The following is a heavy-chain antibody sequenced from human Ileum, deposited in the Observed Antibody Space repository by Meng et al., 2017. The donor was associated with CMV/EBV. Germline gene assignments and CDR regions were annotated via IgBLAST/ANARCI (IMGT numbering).Heavy chain of an antibody. CDR1: GYTFTSYA. J-gene: IGHJ4*02. D-gene: IGHD4-17*01. CDR2: INGANGNT. V-gene: IGHV1-3*01. CDR3: ARIESGAHFDS. Sequence: SCKASGYTFTSYAMHWVRQARGQGLEWMGWINGANGNTKYSQKFQDRVTFTRDTSANTAYMEMRSLRSEDTAVYYCARIESGAHFDSWGQGTLVTVSS.